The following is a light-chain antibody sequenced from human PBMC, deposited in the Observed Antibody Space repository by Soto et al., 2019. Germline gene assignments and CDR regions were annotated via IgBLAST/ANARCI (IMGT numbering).Light chain of an antibody. CDR3: QQYGSSRTWT. V-gene: IGKV3-20*01. J-gene: IGKJ1*01. Sequence: EIVLTQSPGTLSLSPGERATLSCRASQSVSSSFLAWYQQKPGQAPRLLIYGASSRATGIPDRFSGSGSGTDFTLTISRLEPEDFAVYYCQQYGSSRTWTFGQGTMV. CDR2: GAS. CDR1: QSVSSSF.